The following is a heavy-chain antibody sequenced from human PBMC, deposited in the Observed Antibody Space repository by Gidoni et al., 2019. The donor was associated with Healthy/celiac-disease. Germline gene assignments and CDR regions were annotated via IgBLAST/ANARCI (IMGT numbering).Heavy chain of an antibody. J-gene: IGHJ4*02. CDR3: VIQYLELSRRKSEAFDY. V-gene: IGHV3-23*01. D-gene: IGHD4-4*01. CDR1: GFTFISYA. Sequence: EVQLLESGGGLVQPGGSLRLSCAASGFTFISYAMSWVRQAPGKGLEWDSAISGSGGSTYYEDSVKGRFTISRDNSKNTLYLQMNSLRAEDTAVYYCVIQYLELSRRKSEAFDYWGQGTLVTVSS. CDR2: ISGSGGST.